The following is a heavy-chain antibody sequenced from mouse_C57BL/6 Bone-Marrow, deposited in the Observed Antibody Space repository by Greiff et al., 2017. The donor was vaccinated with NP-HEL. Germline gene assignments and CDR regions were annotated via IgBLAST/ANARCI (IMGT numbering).Heavy chain of an antibody. CDR3: VRSLYGSSPWFAY. J-gene: IGHJ3*01. Sequence: EVQGVESGGGLVQPKGSLKLSCAASGFSFNTYAMNWVRQAPGKGLEWVARIRSKSNNYATYYADSVKDRFTISRDDSESMLYLQMNNLKTEDTAMYYCVRSLYGSSPWFAYWGQGTLVTVSA. CDR2: IRSKSNNYAT. V-gene: IGHV10-1*01. CDR1: GFSFNTYA. D-gene: IGHD1-1*01.